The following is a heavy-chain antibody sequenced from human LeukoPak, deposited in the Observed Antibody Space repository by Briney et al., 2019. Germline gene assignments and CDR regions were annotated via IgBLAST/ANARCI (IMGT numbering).Heavy chain of an antibody. CDR2: IYYSGST. CDR3: ARRIAAAGKGLDY. CDR1: GGSISSYY. Sequence: SETLSLTCTVSGGSISSYYWGWIRQPPGKGLEWIGYIYYSGSTNYNPSLKSRVTISVDTSKNQFSLKLSSVTAADTAVYYCARRIAAAGKGLDYWGQGTLVTVSS. D-gene: IGHD6-13*01. J-gene: IGHJ4*02. V-gene: IGHV4-59*01.